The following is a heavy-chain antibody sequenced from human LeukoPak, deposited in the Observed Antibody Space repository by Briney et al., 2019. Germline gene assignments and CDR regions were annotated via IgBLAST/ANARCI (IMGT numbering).Heavy chain of an antibody. CDR3: ARSSSQLAYFDS. Sequence: QAGGSLRLSCAASGFTFSSYSMNWVRQAPGKGLEWVSYISSSSSTIYYADSVRGRFTISRDSSKNTLFLQMNSLRDEDAAIYYCARSSSQLAYFDSWGQGILVTVSS. CDR1: GFTFSSYS. D-gene: IGHD1-1*01. CDR2: ISSSSSTI. J-gene: IGHJ4*02. V-gene: IGHV3-48*02.